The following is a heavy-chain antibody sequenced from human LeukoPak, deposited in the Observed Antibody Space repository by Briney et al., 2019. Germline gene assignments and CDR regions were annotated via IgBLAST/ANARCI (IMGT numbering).Heavy chain of an antibody. CDR3: ARGRTYGDYGGVLY. J-gene: IGHJ4*02. V-gene: IGHV4-31*03. D-gene: IGHD4-17*01. CDR1: GGSINSGGYY. CDR2: IYYGGST. Sequence: KPSETLSLTCTVSGGSINSGGYYWSWIRQHPGKGLEWIGYIYYGGSTYYNPSLKSRVTISVDTSKNQFSLKLSSVTAADTAVYYCARGRTYGDYGGVLYWGQGTLVTVSS.